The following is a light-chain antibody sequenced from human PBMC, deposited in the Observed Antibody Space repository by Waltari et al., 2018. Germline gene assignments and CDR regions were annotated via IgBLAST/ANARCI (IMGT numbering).Light chain of an antibody. J-gene: IGLJ3*02. CDR1: SDSVSSSYY. Sequence: QTVVTQEPSFSVSPGGTVTLTCGLSSDSVSSSYYPSWYQQTPGQPPRTLIYNTNSRSSGVPDRFSGSILGAKAALTITGAQADDESHYYCVLYLGRGTWVFGGGTKLTVL. CDR2: NTN. V-gene: IGLV8-61*01. CDR3: VLYLGRGTWV.